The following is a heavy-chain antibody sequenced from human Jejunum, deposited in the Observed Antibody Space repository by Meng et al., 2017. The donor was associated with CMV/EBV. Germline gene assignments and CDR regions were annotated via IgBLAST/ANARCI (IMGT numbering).Heavy chain of an antibody. J-gene: IGHJ5*02. Sequence: SCKASGYTLTSHPMNWGRQAPGQGLEWMGWISTDTGNPTYAQGFTGRFVFSLDTSVSTAYLQISSLKAEDTAVYYCARGAVAGSFDPWGQGTLVTVSS. CDR3: ARGAVAGSFDP. V-gene: IGHV7-4-1*02. CDR2: ISTDTGNP. D-gene: IGHD6-19*01. CDR1: GYTLTSHP.